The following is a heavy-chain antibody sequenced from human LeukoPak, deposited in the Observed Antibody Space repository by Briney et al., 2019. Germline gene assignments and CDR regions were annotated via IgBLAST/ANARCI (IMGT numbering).Heavy chain of an antibody. CDR3: ARGVYNPGSYKVGYWFDP. CDR2: IRAYNGNT. Sequence: ASVKVSCKASGYTFTSYGISWVRQAPGQGLEWMGWIRAYNGNTNYAQKLQGRVTMTTDTSTSTAYMELRSLRSDDTAVYYCARGVYNPGSYKVGYWFDPWGQGTLVTVSS. V-gene: IGHV1-18*01. J-gene: IGHJ5*02. CDR1: GYTFTSYG. D-gene: IGHD1-26*01.